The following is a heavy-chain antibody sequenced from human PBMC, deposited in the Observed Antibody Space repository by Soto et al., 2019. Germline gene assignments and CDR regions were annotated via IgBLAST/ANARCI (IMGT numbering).Heavy chain of an antibody. CDR3: ARVPGP. J-gene: IGHJ5*02. Sequence: SETLSLTCAVSGGSISNGGYSWSWIRQPPGKGLEWIGYIYHSGSTYYNPSLKSRVTISVDRSKDQFSLKLSSVTAADTAVYYCARVPGPWGQGTLVTVSS. CDR2: IYHSGST. CDR1: GGSISNGGYS. D-gene: IGHD7-27*01. V-gene: IGHV4-30-2*01.